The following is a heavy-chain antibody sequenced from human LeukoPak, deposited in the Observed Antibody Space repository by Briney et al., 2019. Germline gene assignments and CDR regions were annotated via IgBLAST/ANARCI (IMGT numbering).Heavy chain of an antibody. J-gene: IGHJ6*03. CDR1: GFTFGDYA. CDR2: IRSKAYGGTT. V-gene: IGHV3-49*03. Sequence: GGSLRLSCTASGFTFGDYAMSWFRQAPGKGLEWVGFIRSKAYGGTTEYAASVKGRFTISRDDSKSIAYLQMNSLRAEDTAVYYCAKVLERYYDYYYMDVWGKGTTVTISS. D-gene: IGHD3-22*01. CDR3: AKVLERYYDYYYMDV.